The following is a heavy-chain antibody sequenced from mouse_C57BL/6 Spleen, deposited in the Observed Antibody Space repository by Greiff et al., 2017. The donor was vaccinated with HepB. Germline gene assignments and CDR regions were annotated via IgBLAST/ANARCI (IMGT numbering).Heavy chain of an antibody. CDR1: GYTFTSYW. V-gene: IGHV1-55*01. J-gene: IGHJ1*03. CDR3: ARCSAWGSSSYLDD. CDR2: IYPGDGDT. D-gene: IGHD1-1*01. Sequence: QVQLQQPGAELVKPGASVKMSCKASGYTFTSYWMNWVKQRPGQGLEWIGDIYPGDGDTNYNEKFKGKATLTADTSSSTAYMQLSSLTSEDSAVYFCARCSAWGSSSYLDDWGKGTTVTVSS.